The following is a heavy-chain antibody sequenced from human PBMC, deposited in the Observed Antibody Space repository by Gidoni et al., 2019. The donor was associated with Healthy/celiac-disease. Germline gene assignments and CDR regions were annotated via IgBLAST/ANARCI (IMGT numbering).Heavy chain of an antibody. Sequence: EVQLVEYGGGLGQPGGSLKLSCAASGFTFSGSAMHWVRQASGKGQEWVGRIRSKANSYATAYAASVKGRFTISRDDSKNTAYLQMNSLKTEDTAVYYCTSPKVGGGQQLVSYYYYYYGMDVWGQGTTVTVS. V-gene: IGHV3-73*01. CDR3: TSPKVGGGQQLVSYYYYYYGMDV. CDR1: GFTFSGSA. CDR2: IRSKANSYAT. J-gene: IGHJ6*02. D-gene: IGHD6-13*01.